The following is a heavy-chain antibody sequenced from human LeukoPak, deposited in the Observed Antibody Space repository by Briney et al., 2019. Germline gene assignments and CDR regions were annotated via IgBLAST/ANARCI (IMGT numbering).Heavy chain of an antibody. Sequence: PGGSLRLSCAASGFTVSTNCMTCVRQAPGKGLEWVSTIYSGGTTYYADSVMGRFTISRHNSRNILYLQMNSLRAEDTAVYYCARVDTVMAYYFDLWGQGTLVTVSS. CDR3: ARVDTVMAYYFDL. CDR1: GFTVSTNC. V-gene: IGHV3-53*04. D-gene: IGHD5-18*01. J-gene: IGHJ4*02. CDR2: IYSGGTT.